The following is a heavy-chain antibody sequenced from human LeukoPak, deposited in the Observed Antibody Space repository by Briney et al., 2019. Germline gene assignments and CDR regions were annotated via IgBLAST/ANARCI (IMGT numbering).Heavy chain of an antibody. CDR1: GFTFSSYG. D-gene: IGHD3-3*01. Sequence: GGSLRLSCAASGFTFSSYGTHWVRQAPGKGLEWVAVIWYDGSNKYYADSVKGRFTISRDNSKNTLYLQMNSLRAEDTAVYYCARSALFGVVIIPSFTSYYGMDVWGQGTTVTVSS. CDR2: IWYDGSNK. V-gene: IGHV3-30*19. J-gene: IGHJ6*02. CDR3: ARSALFGVVIIPSFTSYYGMDV.